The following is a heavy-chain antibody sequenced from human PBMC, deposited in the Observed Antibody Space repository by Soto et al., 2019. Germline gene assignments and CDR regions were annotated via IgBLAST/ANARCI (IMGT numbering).Heavy chain of an antibody. CDR2: ISGSGGTT. J-gene: IGHJ4*02. D-gene: IGHD6-19*01. CDR1: GFTFSNYA. V-gene: IGHV3-23*01. CDR3: AKTPRQWLVYFDY. Sequence: EVQLLESGGGLVQPGGSLRLSCAASGFTFSNYAIAWVRQAPGKGLEWVSGISGSGGTTYYADSVKGRFTISRDNSKDTLHLQRNSLRAEDTAVYYCAKTPRQWLVYFDYWGQGALVTVSS.